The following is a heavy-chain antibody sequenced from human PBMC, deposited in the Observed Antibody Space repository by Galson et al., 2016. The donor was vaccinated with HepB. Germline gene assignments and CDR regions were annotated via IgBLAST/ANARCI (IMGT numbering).Heavy chain of an antibody. J-gene: IGHJ4*02. CDR2: ISHDGHNE. Sequence: SLRLSCAASGFNFSGYAMHWVRQAPGKGLEWVSLISHDGHNEHLIDSVKGRFTLSRDNSNNTLYLQMNSLTTEDTAVYYCARDDYSGGRGSPDYWGQGTLVTVSS. D-gene: IGHD4/OR15-4a*01. CDR1: GFNFSGYA. CDR3: ARDDYSGGRGSPDY. V-gene: IGHV3-30*04.